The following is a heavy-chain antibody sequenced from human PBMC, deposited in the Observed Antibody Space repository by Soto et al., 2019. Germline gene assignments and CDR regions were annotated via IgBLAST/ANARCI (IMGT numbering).Heavy chain of an antibody. D-gene: IGHD3-10*01. CDR2: ISYDGSNT. V-gene: IGHV3-30-3*01. J-gene: IGHJ6*02. CDR3: ARDPNYYGSGSYLRYYYGMDV. CDR1: GFTFSSYA. Sequence: QVQLVESGGGVVQPGRSLRLSCAASGFTFSSYAMHWVRQAPGKGLEWVAVISYDGSNTYYADSVKGRFTISRDNSKNTLYLQMNSLRAEATAVYYCARDPNYYGSGSYLRYYYGMDVWGQGTTFTVSS.